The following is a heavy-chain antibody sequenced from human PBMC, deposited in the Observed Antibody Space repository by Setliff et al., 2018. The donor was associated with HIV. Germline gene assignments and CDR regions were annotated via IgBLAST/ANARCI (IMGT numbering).Heavy chain of an antibody. CDR1: GGAINSHY. CDR3: ARGAITMVRSPYYMDV. CDR2: SHYSGSP. D-gene: IGHD3-10*01. V-gene: IGHV4-59*11. J-gene: IGHJ6*03. Sequence: SETLSLTCTVSGGAINSHYWSWIRQPPGKGLEWIGYSHYSGSPHYNPSLKSRVTISVDTSKNQFSLKLSSVTAADTAVYYCARGAITMVRSPYYMDVWGKGTTVTVSS.